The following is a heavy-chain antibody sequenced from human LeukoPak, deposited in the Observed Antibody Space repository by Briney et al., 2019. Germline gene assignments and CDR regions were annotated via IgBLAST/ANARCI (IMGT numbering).Heavy chain of an antibody. CDR3: ASGGSMKWY. J-gene: IGHJ4*02. CDR1: GFPFSNYE. CDR2: ISSSGSSI. D-gene: IGHD1-26*01. V-gene: IGHV3-48*03. Sequence: GGSLRLSCAASGFPFSNYEMNWVRRAPGKGLEWVSYISSSGSSIYYADSVKGRFSISRDNAKNSLYLQMNSLRVEDTGVYYCASGGSMKWYWGQGTLVTVSS.